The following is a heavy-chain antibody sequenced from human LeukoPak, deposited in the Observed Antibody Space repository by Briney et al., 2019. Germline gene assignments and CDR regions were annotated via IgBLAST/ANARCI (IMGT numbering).Heavy chain of an antibody. CDR2: IPNDGSKT. Sequence: GGSLRLSCAASGFTFSDYYMSWIRQAPGKGLEWVAAIPNDGSKTYYADSVKGRFTISRDNSKNTLYLQMNSLRTEDTAVYYCANERGYNYGYSFDYGGQGTLVTVS. V-gene: IGHV3-30*18. CDR3: ANERGYNYGYSFDY. J-gene: IGHJ4*02. CDR1: GFTFSDYY. D-gene: IGHD5-18*01.